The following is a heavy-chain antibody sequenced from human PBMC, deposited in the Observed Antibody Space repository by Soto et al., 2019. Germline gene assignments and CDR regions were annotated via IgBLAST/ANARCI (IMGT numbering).Heavy chain of an antibody. J-gene: IGHJ4*02. CDR1: GFTFSSYG. V-gene: IGHV3-30*18. D-gene: IGHD2-15*01. CDR3: AKETYSGPLDY. Sequence: QVQLVESGGGVVQPGRSLRLSCAASGFTFSSYGMHWVRQAPGKGLEWVAVISYDGSDKYYADSVKGRFTISRDNSKNTLYLQMNGLTAEDTAVYYCAKETYSGPLDYWGQGTLVTVSS. CDR2: ISYDGSDK.